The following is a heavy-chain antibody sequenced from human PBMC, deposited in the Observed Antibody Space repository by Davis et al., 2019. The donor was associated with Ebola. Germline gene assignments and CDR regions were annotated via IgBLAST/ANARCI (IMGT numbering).Heavy chain of an antibody. V-gene: IGHV3-33*01. J-gene: IGHJ4*02. CDR2: IWYDGSNK. D-gene: IGHD3-22*01. CDR1: GFTFSSYG. Sequence: GESLKISCAASGFTFSSYGMHWVRQAPGKGLEWVAVIWYDGSNKYYADSVKGRFTISRDNSKNTLYLQMNSLRAEDTAVYYCARDFTYDSSGTGGYWGQGTLVTVSS. CDR3: ARDFTYDSSGTGGY.